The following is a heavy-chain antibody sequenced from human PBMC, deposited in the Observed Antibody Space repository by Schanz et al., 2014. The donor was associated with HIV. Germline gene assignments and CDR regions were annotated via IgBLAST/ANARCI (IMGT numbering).Heavy chain of an antibody. CDR3: ARRVRGHYYYYAMDV. CDR2: IWYDGSNK. J-gene: IGHJ6*02. CDR1: RFSFRGYG. Sequence: QVQLVESGGGVVQPGRSLILSCAASRFSFRGYGMHWVRQTPGKGLEWVAVIWYDGSNKYYTDSVKGRFTISRDSSKNTLYLQMNSLRAEESAVYYCARRVRGHYYYYAMDVWGQGTTVTVSS. V-gene: IGHV3-33*08.